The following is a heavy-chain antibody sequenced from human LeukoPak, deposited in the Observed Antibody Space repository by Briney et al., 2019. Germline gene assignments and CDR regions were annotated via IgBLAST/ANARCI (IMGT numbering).Heavy chain of an antibody. CDR2: IYYTGTT. D-gene: IGHD6-19*01. CDR1: GGSVNSGSHY. J-gene: IGHJ4*02. CDR3: ATRSGSGWFFDY. V-gene: IGHV4-61*01. Sequence: SETLSLTCTVSGGSVNSGSHYWSWVRQPPGKGLEWIGYIYYTGTTNCNPSLKSRVTISVDTSKNQFSLKLYSVTAADTAVYYCATRSGSGWFFDYWGQGTLVTVSS.